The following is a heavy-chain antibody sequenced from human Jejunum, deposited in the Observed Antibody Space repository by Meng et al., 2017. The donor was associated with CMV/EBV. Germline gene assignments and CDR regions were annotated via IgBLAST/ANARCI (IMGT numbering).Heavy chain of an antibody. J-gene: IGHJ5*02. V-gene: IGHV4-4*07. Sequence: LQESGPGLVKSSVTLSLTCFVSAGAISGYYWSWIRQPAGKGLEWIGRIYNSGSTHYNPSLKSRLTMSVDLSNNQISLKLRSVTAADTAVYYCARESGSYYWFDPWGQGTLVTVSS. D-gene: IGHD1-26*01. CDR3: ARESGSYYWFDP. CDR2: IYNSGST. CDR1: AGAISGYY.